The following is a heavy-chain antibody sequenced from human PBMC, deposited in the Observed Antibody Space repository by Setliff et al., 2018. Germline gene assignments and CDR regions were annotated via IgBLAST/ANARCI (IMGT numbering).Heavy chain of an antibody. CDR3: ARVHYETSTYSPTLFDH. V-gene: IGHV3-11*01. J-gene: IGHJ4*02. CDR2: ISNDAYTI. D-gene: IGHD3-22*01. CDR1: GFSSSDYY. Sequence: PGGSLRLSCAASGFSSSDYYMMWIRQAQGKGLEWVSYISNDAYTIHYADSMKGRLTISRDNSKNPVFLQMNSLRVEDTAVYYCARVHYETSTYSPTLFDHWGQGALVTVSS.